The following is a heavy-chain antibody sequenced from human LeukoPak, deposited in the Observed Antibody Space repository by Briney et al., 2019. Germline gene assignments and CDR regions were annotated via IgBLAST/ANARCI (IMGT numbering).Heavy chain of an antibody. V-gene: IGHV4-34*01. CDR2: INHSGST. J-gene: IGHJ4*02. CDR3: ASAMVRGVTHDY. D-gene: IGHD3-10*01. CDR1: GGSFSGYY. Sequence: SETLSLTCAVYGGSFSGYYWSWIRQPPGKGLEWIREINHSGSTNYNPSLKSRVTISVDTSKNQFSLKLSSVTAADTAVYYCASAMVRGVTHDYWGQGTLVTVSS.